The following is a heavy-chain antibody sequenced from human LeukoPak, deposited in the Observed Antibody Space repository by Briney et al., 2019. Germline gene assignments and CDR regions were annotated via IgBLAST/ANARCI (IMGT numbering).Heavy chain of an antibody. CDR3: ARDLNPVYDFWSGYSPRFDY. Sequence: PSETLSLTCTVSGGSISSYYWSWIRQPPGKGLEWIGYIYTSGSTNYNPSLKSRVTISVDTSKNQFSLKLSSVTAADTAVYYCARDLNPVYDFWSGYSPRFDYWGQGTLVTVSS. D-gene: IGHD3-3*01. J-gene: IGHJ4*02. V-gene: IGHV4-4*09. CDR1: GGSISSYY. CDR2: IYTSGST.